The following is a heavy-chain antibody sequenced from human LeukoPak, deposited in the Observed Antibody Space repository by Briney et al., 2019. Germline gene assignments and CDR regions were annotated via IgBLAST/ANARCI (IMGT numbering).Heavy chain of an antibody. CDR1: GYSISSGYY. V-gene: IGHV4-38-2*02. CDR3: ARDAGNYHMRGFDV. J-gene: IGHJ3*01. CDR2: IYHTGTS. D-gene: IGHD5-24*01. Sequence: SETLSLTCNVSGYSISSGYYWCWIRQPPGKGLEWIGSIYHTGTSNHNPSLKSRVIISIDTSNDQVSLKLSSVTAADTAVYYCARDAGNYHMRGFDVWGPGTLVTVSS.